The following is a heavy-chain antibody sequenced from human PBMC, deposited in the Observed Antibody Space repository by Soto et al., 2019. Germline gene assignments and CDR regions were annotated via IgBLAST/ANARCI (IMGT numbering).Heavy chain of an antibody. CDR2: IIPILGIT. CDR3: ARGPYCNGVSCYQYFDY. D-gene: IGHD2-15*01. Sequence: QVQLVQSGAEVKKPGSSVKVSSKASGGTFSSYTISWVRQAPGQGLEWMGRIIPILGITNYAQKFQGRVTITADKATSAAYMELSSLRSEDTALYYCARGPYCNGVSCYQYFDYWGQGTLVTVSS. V-gene: IGHV1-69*02. J-gene: IGHJ4*02. CDR1: GGTFSSYT.